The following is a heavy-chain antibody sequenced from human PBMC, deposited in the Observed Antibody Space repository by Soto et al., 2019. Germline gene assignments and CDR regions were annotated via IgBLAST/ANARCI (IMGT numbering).Heavy chain of an antibody. D-gene: IGHD6-13*01. V-gene: IGHV4-4*07. CDR2: IHNTDGT. Sequence: SETLSLTCTVSGGSISSYYWSWIRQPAGKGMEWIGRIHNTDGTNYNPSLKSRVTMSIDTSNNQFSMKLSSLTDADTAVYYCATALSSAAGLYFEFLAQGTLV. CDR3: ATALSSAAGLYFEF. J-gene: IGHJ4*02. CDR1: GGSISSYY.